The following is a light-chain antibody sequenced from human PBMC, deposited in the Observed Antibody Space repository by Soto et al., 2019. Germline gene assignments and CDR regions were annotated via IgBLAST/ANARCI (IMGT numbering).Light chain of an antibody. J-gene: IGKJ2*01. CDR1: QSVLHSSNNKNY. Sequence: DIVMTQSPDSLAVSLGERATINCKSSQSVLHSSNNKNYLAWYQQKPGQPPKLLIYWASTRESGVPDRFSGSGSGTDFTLTISSLQAEDVAVYHCQQYYSTPPDTFGQGTKLEIK. CDR2: WAS. V-gene: IGKV4-1*01. CDR3: QQYYSTPPDT.